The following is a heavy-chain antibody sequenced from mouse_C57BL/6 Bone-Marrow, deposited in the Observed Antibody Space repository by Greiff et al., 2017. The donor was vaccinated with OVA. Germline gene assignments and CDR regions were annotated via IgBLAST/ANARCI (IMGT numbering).Heavy chain of an antibody. D-gene: IGHD2-4*01. J-gene: IGHJ3*01. CDR3: VRGIYYDYDGFAY. V-gene: IGHV3-1*01. CDR1: GYSITSGYD. CDR2: ISYSGST. Sequence: EVQRVESGPGMVKPSQSLSLTCTVTGYSITSGYDWHWIRHFPGNKLEWMGYISYSGSTNYNPSLKSRISITHDTSKNHFFLKLNSVTTEDTATYYCVRGIYYDYDGFAYWGQGTLVTVSA.